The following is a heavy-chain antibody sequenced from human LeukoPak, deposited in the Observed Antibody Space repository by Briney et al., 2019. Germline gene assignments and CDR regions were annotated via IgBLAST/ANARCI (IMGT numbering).Heavy chain of an antibody. CDR1: GFTFSSYW. Sequence: GGSLRLSCAASGFTFSSYWMSWVRQAPGKGLEWVANIKQDGSEKYYVDPVKGRFTISRDNAKNSLYLQMNSLRAEDTAVYYCARASGSYYVGWFDPWGQGTLVTVSS. J-gene: IGHJ5*02. D-gene: IGHD1-26*01. CDR2: IKQDGSEK. V-gene: IGHV3-7*01. CDR3: ARASGSYYVGWFDP.